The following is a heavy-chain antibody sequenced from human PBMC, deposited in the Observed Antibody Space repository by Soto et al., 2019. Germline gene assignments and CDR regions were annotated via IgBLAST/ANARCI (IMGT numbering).Heavy chain of an antibody. CDR2: ISWNSGSI. Sequence: PGGSLRLSCAASGFTFDDYAMHWVRQAPGKGLEWVSGISWNSGSIGYADSVKGRFTISRDNAKNSLYLQMNSLRAEDTALYYCAKDLTGTTSGPFFYWGQGTLVTVSS. J-gene: IGHJ4*02. D-gene: IGHD1-7*01. CDR1: GFTFDDYA. CDR3: AKDLTGTTSGPFFY. V-gene: IGHV3-9*01.